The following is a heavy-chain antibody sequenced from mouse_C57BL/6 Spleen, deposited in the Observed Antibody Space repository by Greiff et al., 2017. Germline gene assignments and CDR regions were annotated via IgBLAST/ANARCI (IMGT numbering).Heavy chain of an antibody. J-gene: IGHJ4*01. D-gene: IGHD2-1*01. CDR3: ASPIYYGNTYAMDY. CDR2: IDPSDSYT. CDR1: GYTFTSYW. Sequence: VQLQQPGAELVRPGTSVKLSCKASGYTFTSYWMHWVKQRPGQGLEWIGVIDPSDSYTNYNQKFKGKATLTVDTSSSTAYMQLSSLTSEDSAVYYCASPIYYGNTYAMDYWGQGTTVTVSS. V-gene: IGHV1-59*01.